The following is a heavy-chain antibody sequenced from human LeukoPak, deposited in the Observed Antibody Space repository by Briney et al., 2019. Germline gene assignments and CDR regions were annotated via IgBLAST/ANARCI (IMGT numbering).Heavy chain of an antibody. D-gene: IGHD3-10*01. J-gene: IGHJ1*01. CDR1: GFTFSSYA. CDR3: AKGGDYGSAPKH. V-gene: IGHV3-23*01. Sequence: GGSLRLSCAASGFTFSSYAMSWVRQAPGKGLEWVSAISGGGGSTYYADSVKGRFTISRDNSKNTLYLQMNSLRAEDTAVYYCAKGGDYGSAPKHWGQGTLVTVSS. CDR2: ISGGGGST.